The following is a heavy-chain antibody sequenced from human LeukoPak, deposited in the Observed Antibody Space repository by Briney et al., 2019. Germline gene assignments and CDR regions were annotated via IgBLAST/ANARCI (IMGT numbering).Heavy chain of an antibody. CDR1: GASISSDIFY. D-gene: IGHD2-15*01. J-gene: IGHJ5*02. CDR2: IYASGST. V-gene: IGHV4-61*02. Sequence: SETLSLTCTVSGASISSDIFYWSWIRQPAGHGLEWIGRIYASGSTTYNSSLKSRIAISVDTSKNQFSLDLSSVTAADTAVYYCAGTRRYCSGGSCYNWFDPWGQGTLVTVSS. CDR3: AGTRRYCSGGSCYNWFDP.